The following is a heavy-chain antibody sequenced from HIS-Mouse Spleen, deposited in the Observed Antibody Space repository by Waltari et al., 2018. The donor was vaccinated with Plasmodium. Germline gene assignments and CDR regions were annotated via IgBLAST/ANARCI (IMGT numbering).Heavy chain of an antibody. CDR2: ISYDGSNK. J-gene: IGHJ4*02. V-gene: IGHV3-30*18. D-gene: IGHD3-16*01. CDR3: AKAQGVINFDY. CDR1: GFTFSSYG. Sequence: QVQLVESGGGVVQPGRSLRLPCAASGFTFSSYGRHGVRQAPGKGLEWVAVISYDGSNKYYADSVKGRFTISRDNSKNTLYLQMNSLRAEDTAVYYCAKAQGVINFDYWGQGTLVTVSS.